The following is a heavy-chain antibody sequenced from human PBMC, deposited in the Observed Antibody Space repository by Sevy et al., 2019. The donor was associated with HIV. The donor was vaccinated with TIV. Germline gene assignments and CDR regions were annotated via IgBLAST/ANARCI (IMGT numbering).Heavy chain of an antibody. D-gene: IGHD3-22*01. V-gene: IGHV3-73*01. J-gene: IGHJ4*02. CDR1: GFTFSGSA. Sequence: GGSLRLSCAASGFTFSGSAMHWVRQASGKGLEWVGRIRSKANSYATAYAASGKGRFTISRDDSKNTAYLQMNSLKTEDAAVYYCTARSSSGYVNYWGQGTMVTVSS. CDR2: IRSKANSYAT. CDR3: TARSSSGYVNY.